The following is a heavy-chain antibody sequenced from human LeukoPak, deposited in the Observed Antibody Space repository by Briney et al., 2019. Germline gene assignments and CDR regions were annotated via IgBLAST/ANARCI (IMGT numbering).Heavy chain of an antibody. J-gene: IGHJ3*02. CDR3: ARDRSPYYGDYTYSGAFDI. V-gene: IGHV1-18*01. CDR2: ISAYNGNT. CDR1: GYTFTSYG. D-gene: IGHD4-17*01. Sequence: GSVKVSCKASGYTFTSYGTSWVRQAPGQGLEWRGWISAYNGNTNYAQKLQGRVTMTTDTSTSTAYMELRSLRPDDTAVFYCARDRSPYYGDYTYSGAFDIRGQGTMVTVSS.